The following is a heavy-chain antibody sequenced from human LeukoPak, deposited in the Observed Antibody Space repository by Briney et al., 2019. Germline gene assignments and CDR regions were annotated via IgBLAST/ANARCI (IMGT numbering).Heavy chain of an antibody. CDR1: GGTFSSYA. D-gene: IGHD1-1*01. CDR3: ARGWELERPQGPYY. CDR2: IIPIFGTA. J-gene: IGHJ4*02. V-gene: IGHV1-69*06. Sequence: SVKVSCKASGGTFSSYAISWVRQAPGQGLEWMGGIIPIFGTANYAQKFQGRVTITADKSTSTAYMELSSLRSDDTAVYYCARGWELERPQGPYYWGQGTLVTVSS.